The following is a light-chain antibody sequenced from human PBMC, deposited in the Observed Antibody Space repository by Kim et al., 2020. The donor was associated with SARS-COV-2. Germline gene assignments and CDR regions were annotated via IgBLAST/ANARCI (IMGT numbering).Light chain of an antibody. CDR1: QSVSSY. J-gene: IGKJ5*01. CDR3: QQRSNWPPVT. Sequence: SPGERATRSCRASQSVSSYLAWYQQKPGQAPRLLIYDASNRATGIPVRFSGSGSGTDFTLTISSLEPEDFAVYYCQQRSNWPPVTFGQGTRLEIK. CDR2: DAS. V-gene: IGKV3-11*01.